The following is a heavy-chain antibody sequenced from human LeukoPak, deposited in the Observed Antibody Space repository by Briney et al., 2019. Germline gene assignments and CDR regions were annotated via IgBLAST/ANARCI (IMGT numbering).Heavy chain of an antibody. Sequence: PGGSLRLSCAASGFTFSDYYMSWIRQAPGKGLEWVSYISSSGSTIYYADSVEGRFTISRDNAKNSLYLQMNSLRAEDTAVYYCATRGRGYSYGYILDYWGQGTLVTVSS. J-gene: IGHJ4*02. CDR2: ISSSGSTI. V-gene: IGHV3-11*01. CDR1: GFTFSDYY. CDR3: ATRGRGYSYGYILDY. D-gene: IGHD5-18*01.